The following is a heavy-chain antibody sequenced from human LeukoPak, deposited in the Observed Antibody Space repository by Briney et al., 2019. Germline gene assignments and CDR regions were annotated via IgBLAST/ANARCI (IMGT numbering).Heavy chain of an antibody. D-gene: IGHD6-13*01. CDR2: ISSTSSYI. Sequence: GGSLRLSCATSGFTFSTYTMNWVRQAPGKGLEWVSSISSTSSYIYYADSVKGRFTISRDNAKNSLYLQMNSLRAEDTAVYYCARVATAGTVADYWGQGTLVTVSS. CDR3: ARVATAGTVADY. CDR1: GFTFSTYT. J-gene: IGHJ4*02. V-gene: IGHV3-21*01.